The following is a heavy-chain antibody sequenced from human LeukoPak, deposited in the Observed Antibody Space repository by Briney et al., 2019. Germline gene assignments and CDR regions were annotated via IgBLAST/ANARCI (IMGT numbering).Heavy chain of an antibody. J-gene: IGHJ4*02. Sequence: SETLSLTCTVSGGSISSGGYYWSWIRQHPGKGLEWIGYIFYSGSTYYNPSLKSRVTISVDTSKNQFSLKLSSVTAADTAVYYCARAMIKGEYYFDYWGQGTLVTVSS. CDR1: GGSISSGGYY. CDR3: ARAMIKGEYYFDY. CDR2: IFYSGST. V-gene: IGHV4-31*03. D-gene: IGHD3-16*01.